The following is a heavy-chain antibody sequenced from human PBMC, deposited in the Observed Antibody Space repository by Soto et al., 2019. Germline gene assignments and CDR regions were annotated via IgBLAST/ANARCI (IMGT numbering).Heavy chain of an antibody. CDR3: ARRYGSGFDY. V-gene: IGHV4-39*01. J-gene: IGHJ4*02. Sequence: SETLSLTCTVSGGSISTYYWGWMRQPPGKGLEWIASFFIGGNTYYNPSVKSRVTISVDTSKNQFSLKLSSVTAADTAVYYCARRYGSGFDYWGQGTLVNVSS. CDR2: FFIGGNT. CDR1: GGSISTYY. D-gene: IGHD5-18*01.